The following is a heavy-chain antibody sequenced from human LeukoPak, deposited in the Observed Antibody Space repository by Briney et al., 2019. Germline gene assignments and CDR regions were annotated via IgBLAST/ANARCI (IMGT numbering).Heavy chain of an antibody. J-gene: IGHJ4*02. V-gene: IGHV1-58*02. CDR2: IVVGSGNT. CDR3: AADRDDSRSFDY. D-gene: IGHD3-22*01. Sequence: ASVKVSCKASGFTFTSSAMQWVRQARGQRLEWIGWIVVGSGNTNYAQKFQERVTITRDMSTSTAYMELSSLRSEDTAVYYCAADRDDSRSFDYWGQGTLVTVSS. CDR1: GFTFTSSA.